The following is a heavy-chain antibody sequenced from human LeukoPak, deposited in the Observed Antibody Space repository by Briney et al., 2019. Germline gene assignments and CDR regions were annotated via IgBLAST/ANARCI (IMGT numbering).Heavy chain of an antibody. Sequence: PSETLSLTCTVSGGSIISSSYYWGWIRQPPGKGLEWIGSFFYSVSTYYNPSLKSRVTISVDTSKNHFSLKLSSVTAADTAVYYCARHGLAWAYNWFDPWGQGTLVTVSS. CDR3: ARHGLAWAYNWFDP. CDR2: FFYSVST. D-gene: IGHD3-3*02. V-gene: IGHV4-39*01. J-gene: IGHJ5*02. CDR1: GGSIISSSYY.